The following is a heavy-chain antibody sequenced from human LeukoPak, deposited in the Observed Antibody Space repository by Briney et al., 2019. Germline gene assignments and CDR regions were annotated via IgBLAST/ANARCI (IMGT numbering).Heavy chain of an antibody. D-gene: IGHD3-3*01. Sequence: SETLSLTCTVSGGSISSYYWSWIRQPPGKGPEWIGYIYYSGSTNYNPSLKSRVTISVDTSKNQFSLKLSSVTAADTAVYYCARSAIFGVVDVWGKGTTVTVSS. CDR3: ARSAIFGVVDV. CDR1: GGSISSYY. V-gene: IGHV4-59*01. CDR2: IYYSGST. J-gene: IGHJ6*04.